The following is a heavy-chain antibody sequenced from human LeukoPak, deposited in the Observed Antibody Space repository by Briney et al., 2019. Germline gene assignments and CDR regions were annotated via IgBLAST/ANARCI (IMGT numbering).Heavy chain of an antibody. J-gene: IGHJ3*02. CDR1: GYTFTDYY. CDR3: ARDGTFDI. CDR2: INPDSGVT. V-gene: IGHV1-2*02. Sequence: ASVKVSCKASGYTFTDYYMHWVRQAPGQGLEWMGWINPDSGVTNCPQKFQGRVTMTRDTSSSTAYMELIRLRSDDTAVYYCARDGTFDIWGQRTMVTVSS. D-gene: IGHD2-15*01.